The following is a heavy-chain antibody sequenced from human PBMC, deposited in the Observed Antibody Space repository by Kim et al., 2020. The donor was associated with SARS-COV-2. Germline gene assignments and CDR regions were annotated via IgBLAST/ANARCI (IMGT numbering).Heavy chain of an antibody. J-gene: IGHJ4*02. CDR3: AKDSTTGSLILDS. D-gene: IGHD3-22*01. CDR2: ITWDGGST. V-gene: IGHV3-43D*03. Sequence: GGSLRLSCAASGFTFDDYAMHWVRQVPGKGLEWVSMITWDGGSTFHADSVRGRFTISRDNSRNSLYLQIHSLRPVDSALYYCAKDSTTGSLILDSWGQGALVTVSS. CDR1: GFTFDDYA.